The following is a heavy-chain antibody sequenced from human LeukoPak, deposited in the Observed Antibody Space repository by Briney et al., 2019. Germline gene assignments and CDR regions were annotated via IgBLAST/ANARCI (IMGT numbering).Heavy chain of an antibody. CDR1: GGSFSGYY. J-gene: IGHJ4*02. V-gene: IGHV4-34*01. D-gene: IGHD6-13*01. CDR2: INHSGST. Sequence: SETLSLACAVYGGSFSGYYWSWTRQPPGKGLEWIGEINHSGSTNYNPSLKSRVTISVDTSKNQFSLKLSSVTAADTAVYYCARGSGYSSSWYPYWGQGTLVTVSS. CDR3: ARGSGYSSSWYPY.